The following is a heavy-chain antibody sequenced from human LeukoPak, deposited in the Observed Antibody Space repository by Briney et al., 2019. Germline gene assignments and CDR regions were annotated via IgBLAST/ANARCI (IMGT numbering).Heavy chain of an antibody. V-gene: IGHV2-5*02. Sequence: SGPTLVNPTQTLTLTCTFSGFSLSTSGVGVGWIRQPPGKALEWLALIYWDDDKRYSPSPKSRLTITKDTSKNQVVLTMTNMDPVDTATYYCAHSTATIVVVTADAFDIWGQGTMVTVSS. D-gene: IGHD2-21*02. CDR2: IYWDDDK. CDR1: GFSLSTSGVG. CDR3: AHSTATIVVVTADAFDI. J-gene: IGHJ3*02.